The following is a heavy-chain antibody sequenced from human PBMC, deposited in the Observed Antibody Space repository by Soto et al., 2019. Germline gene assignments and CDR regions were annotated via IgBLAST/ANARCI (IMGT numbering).Heavy chain of an antibody. J-gene: IGHJ4*02. Sequence: SETLSLTCTVSGGSISSSSYYWGWIRQPPGKGLEWIGSIYYSGSTYYNPSLKSRVTISGDTSTNQFSLKLSFVTAADTAVYYCARSRVYDILTGYYIEYFDYWGQGTLVTVSS. V-gene: IGHV4-39*01. CDR2: IYYSGST. CDR3: ARSRVYDILTGYYIEYFDY. CDR1: GGSISSSSYY. D-gene: IGHD3-9*01.